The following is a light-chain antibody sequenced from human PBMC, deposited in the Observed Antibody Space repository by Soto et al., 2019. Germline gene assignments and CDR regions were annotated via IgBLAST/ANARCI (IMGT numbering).Light chain of an antibody. J-gene: IGKJ1*01. CDR2: VAS. CDR1: QSVSSN. CDR3: QQYNNWPPT. Sequence: EIVITQSPATLSVSPGERASLSCRASQSVSSNLAWYQQKPGQAPRLLIYVASTRATGIPARFSGSGSGTEFTLSIGSLQSEDFAVYYCQQYNNWPPTFGQGTKVDIK. V-gene: IGKV3-15*01.